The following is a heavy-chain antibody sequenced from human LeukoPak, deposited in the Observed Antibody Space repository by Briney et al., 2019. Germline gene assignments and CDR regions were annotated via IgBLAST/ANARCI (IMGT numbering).Heavy chain of an antibody. Sequence: GGSLRLSCAASGFTFTSYSMNWVRQAPGKGLEWVSTISGGGGSTYYADSVKDRFTISRDNSKNTLYLQVNSLRAEDTAVYYCAKGGKWDVTPFDYWGQGTLVTVSS. CDR1: GFTFTSYS. CDR3: AKGGKWDVTPFDY. J-gene: IGHJ4*02. V-gene: IGHV3-23*01. D-gene: IGHD1-26*01. CDR2: ISGGGGST.